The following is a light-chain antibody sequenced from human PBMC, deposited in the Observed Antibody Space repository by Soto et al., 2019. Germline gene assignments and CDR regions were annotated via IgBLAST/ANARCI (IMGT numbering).Light chain of an antibody. J-gene: IGKJ1*01. Sequence: NVLTQAPGTLSLPPGERATLSCRASQSVNTNSLGWYQQRPGQAPRLVIYGASRRATGIPDRFSGSGSGTDFTLTISGLEPEVFAVYYCQQYDKSPWTFGQGTKVEI. CDR3: QQYDKSPWT. CDR2: GAS. V-gene: IGKV3-20*01. CDR1: QSVNTNS.